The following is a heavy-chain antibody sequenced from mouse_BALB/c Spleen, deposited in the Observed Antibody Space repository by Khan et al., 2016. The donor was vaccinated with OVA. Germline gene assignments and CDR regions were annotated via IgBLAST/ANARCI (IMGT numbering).Heavy chain of an antibody. CDR2: IDTPNGNT. J-gene: IGHJ2*01. CDR1: GINIKDTY. V-gene: IGHV14-3*02. CDR3: ARMARK. Sequence: VQLQQSGAELVKSGATVKLSCTASGINIKDTYMHWLKQWPEQGLEWIGRIDTPNGNTKYDPKFQGKATITADTSSNQSFLKLSTLTTEDTASYYCARMARKWGQGTTLTVSS.